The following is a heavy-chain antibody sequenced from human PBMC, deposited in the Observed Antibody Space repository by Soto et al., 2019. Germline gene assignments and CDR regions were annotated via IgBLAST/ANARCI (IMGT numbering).Heavy chain of an antibody. Sequence: PSETLSLTCAVSGYSISSSNWWGWIRQPPGKGLEWIGYIYYSGSTYYNPSLKSRVTMSVDTSKNQFSLKLSSVTAVDTAVYYCARIADYYDSSGYFGPWFDPWGQGTLVTVSS. CDR3: ARIADYYDSSGYFGPWFDP. D-gene: IGHD3-22*01. CDR1: GYSISSSNW. CDR2: IYYSGST. J-gene: IGHJ5*02. V-gene: IGHV4-28*01.